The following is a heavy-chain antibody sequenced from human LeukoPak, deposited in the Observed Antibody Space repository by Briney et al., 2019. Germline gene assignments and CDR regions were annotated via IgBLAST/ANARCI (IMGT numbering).Heavy chain of an antibody. J-gene: IGHJ3*02. CDR3: ARDLSQSTYYYDSSGYYFRAFDI. CDR2: IGPSGSNI. V-gene: IGHV3-48*01. Sequence: GGSLRLSCSASGFTFGIYAMNWVRQAPGKGLEWVSYIGPSGSNIYYADSVKGRFTISRDNAKDSLYLQMNSLRAEDTAVYYCARDLSQSTYYYDSSGYYFRAFDIWGQGTMVTVSS. D-gene: IGHD3-22*01. CDR1: GFTFGIYA.